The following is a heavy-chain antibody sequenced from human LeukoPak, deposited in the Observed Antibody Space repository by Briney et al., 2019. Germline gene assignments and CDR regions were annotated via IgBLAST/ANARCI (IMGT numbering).Heavy chain of an antibody. CDR2: ISGSGAGT. CDR1: GFTFSSYA. D-gene: IGHD2-2*01. J-gene: IGHJ5*02. CDR3: ARDGGYCKSTGCEDVNWFDP. Sequence: GGSLRLSCAVSGFTFSSYAMNWVRQAPGKGLEWVSGISGSGAGTYYADSVKGRFTISRDNSKNTLYLQMNILRAEDTAVYYCARDGGYCKSTGCEDVNWFDPWGQGTLVTVSS. V-gene: IGHV3-23*01.